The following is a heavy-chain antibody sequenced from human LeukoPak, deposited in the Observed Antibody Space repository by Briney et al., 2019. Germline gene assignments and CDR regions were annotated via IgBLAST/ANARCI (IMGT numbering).Heavy chain of an antibody. J-gene: IGHJ4*02. V-gene: IGHV4-30-4*08. CDR3: ARDTTDDSSGYSIFDY. CDR2: IYYSGST. Sequence: SQTLSLTCTVSGGSTSSGDYYWSWIRQPPGKGLEWIGYIYYSGSTYYNPSLKSRVTISVDTSKNQFSPKLSSVTAADTAVYYCARDTTDDSSGYSIFDYWGQGTLVTVSS. CDR1: GGSTSSGDYY. D-gene: IGHD3-22*01.